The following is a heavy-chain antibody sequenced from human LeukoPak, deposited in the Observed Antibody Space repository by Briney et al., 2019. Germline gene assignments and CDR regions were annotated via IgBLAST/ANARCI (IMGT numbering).Heavy chain of an antibody. J-gene: IGHJ6*03. CDR1: GGSISSYY. Sequence: PSETLSLTCTVSGGSISSYYWSWIRQPAGKGLEWIGHIYTSGSTNYNPSLKSRVTMSVDTSKNQFSLKLRSVTAADTAVYYCARAGNPYTGYSSSWYYYYYMDVWGKGTTVTVSS. D-gene: IGHD6-13*01. CDR2: IYTSGST. CDR3: ARAGNPYTGYSSSWYYYYYMDV. V-gene: IGHV4-4*07.